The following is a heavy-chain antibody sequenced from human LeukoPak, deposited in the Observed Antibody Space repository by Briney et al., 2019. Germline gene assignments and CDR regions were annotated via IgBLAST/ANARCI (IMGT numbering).Heavy chain of an antibody. CDR1: GFTFSSYA. Sequence: PGGSLRLSCAASGFTFSSYAMHWVRQAPGKGLEWVAVISYDGGNKYYADSVKGRFTISRDNAKNSLYLQMNSLRAEDTAVYYCARVPLDTAPGGWGQGTLVTVSS. CDR2: ISYDGGNK. J-gene: IGHJ4*02. V-gene: IGHV3-30-3*01. D-gene: IGHD5-18*01. CDR3: ARVPLDTAPGG.